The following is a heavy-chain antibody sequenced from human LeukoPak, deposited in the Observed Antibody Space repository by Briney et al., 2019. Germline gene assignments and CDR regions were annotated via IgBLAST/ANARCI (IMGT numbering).Heavy chain of an antibody. Sequence: TGGSLRLSCAASGFTFSNAWMSWVRQAPGKGLEWVGRIKSKTDGGTTDYAAPVKGRFTISRDDSKNTLYLQMNSLKTEDTAVYYCTTQSDDGDYILVAFDIWGQGTMVTVSS. CDR1: GFTFSNAW. D-gene: IGHD4-17*01. V-gene: IGHV3-15*01. CDR3: TTQSDDGDYILVAFDI. J-gene: IGHJ3*02. CDR2: IKSKTDGGTT.